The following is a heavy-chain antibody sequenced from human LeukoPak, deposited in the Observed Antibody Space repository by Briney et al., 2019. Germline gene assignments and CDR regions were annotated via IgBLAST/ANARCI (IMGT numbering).Heavy chain of an antibody. J-gene: IGHJ4*02. CDR2: ISGSGGST. Sequence: GGSLRLSCAASGFTFSSYAMSWVRQAPGRGLEWVSAISGSGGSTYYADSVKGRFTISRDNSKNTLYLQMNSLRAEDTAVYYCARVLRFGSSRYFDYWGQGTLVTVSS. CDR1: GFTFSSYA. V-gene: IGHV3-23*01. D-gene: IGHD6-13*01. CDR3: ARVLRFGSSRYFDY.